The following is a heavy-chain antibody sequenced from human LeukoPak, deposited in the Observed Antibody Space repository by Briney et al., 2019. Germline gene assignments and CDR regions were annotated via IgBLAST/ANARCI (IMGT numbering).Heavy chain of an antibody. J-gene: IGHJ5*01. D-gene: IGHD3-3*01. CDR1: ERTFTNYP. CDR3: AKLGGDYDSWSGYSNWCDS. V-gene: IGHV3-23*01. CDR2: INSRGDGA. Sequence: GGSLRLSCVVSERTFTNYPMSWVRQAPGKGLEWVAAINSRGDGAFYGDSVKGRFTISRDNSKKTVFLQMNSLRADDTALYYCAKLGGDYDSWSGYSNWCDSWGLGTLVRVSS.